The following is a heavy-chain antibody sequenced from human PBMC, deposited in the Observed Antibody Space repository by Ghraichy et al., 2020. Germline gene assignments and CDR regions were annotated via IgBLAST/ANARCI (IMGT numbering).Heavy chain of an antibody. V-gene: IGHV5-51*01. J-gene: IGHJ6*02. CDR1: GYSFTSYW. CDR3: ARLPRLTGSASVMEV. Sequence: GESLNISCKGSGYSFTSYWIAWVRQMSGKGLEWMGFIYPSDSETRYSPSFQGQVTISADKSITTAYLRWSSLKASDTAMYYCARLPRLTGSASVMEVWGQGTTVTVSS. CDR2: IYPSDSET. D-gene: IGHD3-16*01.